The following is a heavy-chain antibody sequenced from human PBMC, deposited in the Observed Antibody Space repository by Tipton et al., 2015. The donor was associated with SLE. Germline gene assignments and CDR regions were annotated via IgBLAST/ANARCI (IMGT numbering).Heavy chain of an antibody. CDR2: TYYRSKWYN. V-gene: IGHV6-1*01. D-gene: IGHD7-27*01. J-gene: IGHJ4*02. Sequence: QVQLVQSGAKVKPSQTLSLTCAISGDSVSSNNAAWNWIRQSPSRGLEWLGRTYYRSKWYNDYAVSVKSRITINPDTSKNQFSLQLNSVTPEDTAVYYCARGYGLTGEGEGDFDYWGQGTLVTVSS. CDR3: ARGYGLTGEGEGDFDY. CDR1: GDSVSSNNAA.